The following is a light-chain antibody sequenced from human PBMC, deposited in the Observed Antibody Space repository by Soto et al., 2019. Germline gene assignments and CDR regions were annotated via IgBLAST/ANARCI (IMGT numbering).Light chain of an antibody. Sequence: EIVLTQSPGTLSLSPGERATLSCRASQSLSSSYLVWYQQKPGQAPRLLIYGASSRATGIPDRFSGSGSGTDFTLTISRLEPEDFATYYCQQYNSFPYTFGQGTKLDIK. CDR1: QSLSSSY. J-gene: IGKJ2*01. CDR3: QQYNSFPYT. V-gene: IGKV3-20*01. CDR2: GAS.